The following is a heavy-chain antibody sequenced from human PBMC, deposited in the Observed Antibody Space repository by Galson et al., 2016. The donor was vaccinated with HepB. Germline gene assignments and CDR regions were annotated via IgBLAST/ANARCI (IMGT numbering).Heavy chain of an antibody. J-gene: IGHJ2*01. CDR1: GFTFSTYA. CDR3: AKVGIAYYDIFNGVDWYFDL. Sequence: SLRLSCAASGFTFSTYAMSWVRQAPGKGLEWVSGVSGSASGKYYADSVKGRFTISRDNSKNMLFLQVNSLRADDTAVYYCAKVGIAYYDIFNGVDWYFDLWGRGTLLTVSS. CDR2: VSGSASGK. D-gene: IGHD3-9*01. V-gene: IGHV3-23*01.